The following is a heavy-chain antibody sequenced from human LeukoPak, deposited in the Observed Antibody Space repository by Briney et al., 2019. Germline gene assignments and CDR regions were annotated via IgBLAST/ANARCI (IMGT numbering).Heavy chain of an antibody. CDR1: GFTFGDYC. CDR2: IRSKAYTGTP. Sequence: GGSLRLSCTASGFTFGDYCMSWVSQAPGKGLEWVGFIRSKAYTGTPDYAASVKGRFTILRDDSKSIAYLQMNSLKAEDTAVYYCASSIWQWLAQDAFDIWGQGTMVTVSS. CDR3: ASSIWQWLAQDAFDI. J-gene: IGHJ3*02. D-gene: IGHD6-19*01. V-gene: IGHV3-49*04.